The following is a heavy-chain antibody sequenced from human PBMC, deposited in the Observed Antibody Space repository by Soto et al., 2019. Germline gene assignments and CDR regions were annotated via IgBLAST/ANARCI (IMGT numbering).Heavy chain of an antibody. J-gene: IGHJ5*02. V-gene: IGHV4-30-2*01. D-gene: IGHD3-22*01. CDR1: GGSISSGGSS. Sequence: QLQLQESGSGLVKPSQTLSLTCAVSGGSISSGGSSWTWIRQPPGKGLEWIGYIYHSGTTYYNPSLQRRITRSVDRSKNQSSLKLTSVSAADRAVYDWARGAVVNFDPWGKGTLVTVSS. CDR2: IYHSGTT. CDR3: ARGAVVNFDP.